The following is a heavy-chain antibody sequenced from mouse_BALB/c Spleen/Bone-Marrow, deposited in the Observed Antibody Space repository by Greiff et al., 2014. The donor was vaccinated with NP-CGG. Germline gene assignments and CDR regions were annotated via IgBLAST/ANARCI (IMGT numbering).Heavy chain of an antibody. CDR2: INPSSGYT. V-gene: IGHV1-4*01. D-gene: IGHD2-4*01. CDR1: GYTFTSYT. CDR3: AKGSTKITTLDY. J-gene: IGHJ2*01. Sequence: QVQLQQSGAELARPGASVKMSCKASGYTFTSYTMHWVKQRPGQGLEWIGYINPSSGYTNYNQKFKDKATLTADKSSSTAYMQLSSLTSEAYAVYYCAKGSTKITTLDYWGQGTTLTVSS.